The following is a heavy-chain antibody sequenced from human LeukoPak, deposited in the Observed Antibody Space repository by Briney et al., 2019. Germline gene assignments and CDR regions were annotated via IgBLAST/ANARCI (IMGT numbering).Heavy chain of an antibody. Sequence: GGSLRLSCAASGFTFSSYAMSWVRQAPGKGLEWVLAIGGSGGSTYYADSVKGRFTISRDNSKNTLYLQMNSLRAEDTAVYYCAKPAGYCSSTTCFKFDYWGQGTLVTVSS. CDR2: IGGSGGST. V-gene: IGHV3-23*01. D-gene: IGHD2-2*01. CDR1: GFTFSSYA. CDR3: AKPAGYCSSTTCFKFDY. J-gene: IGHJ4*02.